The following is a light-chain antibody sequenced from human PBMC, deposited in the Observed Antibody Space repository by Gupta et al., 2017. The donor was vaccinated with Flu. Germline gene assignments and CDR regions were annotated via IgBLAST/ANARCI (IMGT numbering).Light chain of an antibody. CDR1: QSIGSR. V-gene: IGKV1-5*03. CDR2: EAS. CDR3: QQYKNYRS. J-gene: IGKJ1*01. Sequence: DIQMTQSPSTLSASVGDRVTITCRASQSIGSRLAWYQQIPGRSPKLLIYEASTLESGVPPRFSGSGSGTEFTLTINSLQPDDLATYYCQQYKNYRSFGQGTKVEF.